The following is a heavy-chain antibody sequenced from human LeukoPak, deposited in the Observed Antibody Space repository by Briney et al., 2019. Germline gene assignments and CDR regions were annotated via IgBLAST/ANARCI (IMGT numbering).Heavy chain of an antibody. Sequence: GGSLRLSCAASGFTFSSYAMHWVRQAPGKGLEWVAVISYDGSNKYYADSVKGRFTISRDNSKNTLYLQMNSLRAEDTAVYYCARANNMDVWGKGTTVTVSS. CDR2: ISYDGSNK. V-gene: IGHV3-30-3*01. CDR1: GFTFSSYA. J-gene: IGHJ6*03. CDR3: ARANNMDV.